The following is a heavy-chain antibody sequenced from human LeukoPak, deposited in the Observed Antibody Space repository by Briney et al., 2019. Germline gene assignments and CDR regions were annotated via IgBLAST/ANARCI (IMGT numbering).Heavy chain of an antibody. CDR3: ARDRQYSSSWFNWFDP. J-gene: IGHJ5*02. CDR1: GGSISSGGYY. D-gene: IGHD6-13*01. V-gene: IGHV4-31*03. Sequence: PSETLSLTCTVSGGSISSGGYYWSWIRQHPGKGLEWIGYIYYSGSTYYNPSLKSRVTISVDTSKNQFSLKLSSVTAADTAVYYCARDRQYSSSWFNWFDPWGQGTLVTVSS. CDR2: IYYSGST.